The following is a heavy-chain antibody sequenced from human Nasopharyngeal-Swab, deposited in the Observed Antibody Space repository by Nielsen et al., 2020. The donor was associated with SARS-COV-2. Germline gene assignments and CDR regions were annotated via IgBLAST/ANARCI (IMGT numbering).Heavy chain of an antibody. CDR1: GYTFTSYY. CDR2: INPSGGST. V-gene: IGHV1-46*01. Sequence: ASLKVSCKASGYTFTSYYMHWVRQAPGQGLEWMGIINPSGGSTSYAQKFQGRVTMTRDTSTSTVYMELSSLRSEDTAVYYCARAEMRTTVTTYWNYWGQGTLVTVSS. J-gene: IGHJ4*02. CDR3: ARAEMRTTVTTYWNY. D-gene: IGHD4-17*01.